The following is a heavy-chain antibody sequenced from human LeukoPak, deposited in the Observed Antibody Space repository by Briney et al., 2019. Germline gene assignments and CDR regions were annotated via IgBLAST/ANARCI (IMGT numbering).Heavy chain of an antibody. CDR2: IYTSGST. D-gene: IGHD6-19*01. Sequence: SETLSLTCTVSGGSISSYYWSWIRQPAGKGLEWIGRIYTSGSTNYNPSLKSRVTMSVDTSKNQFSLKLSPVTAADTAVYYCAREFYAYSSGWYVNYWGQGTLVTVSS. CDR3: AREFYAYSSGWYVNY. CDR1: GGSISSYY. J-gene: IGHJ4*02. V-gene: IGHV4-4*07.